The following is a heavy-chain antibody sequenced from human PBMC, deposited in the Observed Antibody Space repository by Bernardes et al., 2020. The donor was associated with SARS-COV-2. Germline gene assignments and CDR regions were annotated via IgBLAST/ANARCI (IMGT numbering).Heavy chain of an antibody. J-gene: IGHJ6*02. V-gene: IGHV3-21*01. Sequence: GGSLRLSCAASGFTFSSYSMHWVRQAPGKGLAWVLSISSSSSYIYYADSVKGRFTISRDNAKNSLYLQMNSLRAEDTAVYYCASMPADSAYYYYGMDVWGQGTTVTVSS. CDR1: GFTFSSYS. CDR2: ISSSSSYI. CDR3: ASMPADSAYYYYGMDV. D-gene: IGHD2-2*01.